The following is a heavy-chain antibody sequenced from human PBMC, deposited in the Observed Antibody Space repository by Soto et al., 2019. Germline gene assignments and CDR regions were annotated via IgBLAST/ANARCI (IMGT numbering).Heavy chain of an antibody. D-gene: IGHD4-4*01. J-gene: IGHJ5*01. Sequence: GASVKVSCKASGYSFSRYVGGLVRQTPGQGLEWMGWLNPYSGATTYGANYKGRINLTRDTSLSTSYMELIGLRSDDTAVYYCATAKRGTVSLLSAWGQGTLVTVSP. CDR3: ATAKRGTVSLLSA. V-gene: IGHV1-2*02. CDR2: LNPYSGAT. CDR1: GYSFSRYV.